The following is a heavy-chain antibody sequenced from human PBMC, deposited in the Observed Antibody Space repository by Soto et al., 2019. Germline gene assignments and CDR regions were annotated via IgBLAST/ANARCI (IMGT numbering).Heavy chain of an antibody. J-gene: IGHJ4*02. CDR2: IYYSGST. V-gene: IGHV4-59*08. Sequence: QVQLQESGPGLVKPSETLSLTCTVSGGSISSYYWSWIRQPPGKGLEWIGYIYYSGSTNYNPSLRSRVTLSVDTSKNQFPRKLSSVTAADTAVYYCARQDYGDYVVDYWGQGTLVTVSS. CDR1: GGSISSYY. CDR3: ARQDYGDYVVDY. D-gene: IGHD4-17*01.